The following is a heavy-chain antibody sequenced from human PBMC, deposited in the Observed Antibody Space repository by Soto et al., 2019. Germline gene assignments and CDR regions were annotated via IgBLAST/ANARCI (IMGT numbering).Heavy chain of an antibody. CDR3: VRVRRGQMDY. CDR1: GYLFTDYG. D-gene: IGHD3-10*01. CDR2: INVFNGDP. J-gene: IGHJ4*02. Sequence: ASVKVSCKASGYLFTDYGIAWVRQAPGQGLEWMGWINVFNGDPRYAPNLQGRVTMTKDTSTNTASMELRSLRSDDTAAYFCVRVRRGQMDYWGQGSLVTVSS. V-gene: IGHV1-18*01.